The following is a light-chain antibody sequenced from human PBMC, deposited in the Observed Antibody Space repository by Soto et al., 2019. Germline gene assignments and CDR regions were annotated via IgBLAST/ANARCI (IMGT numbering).Light chain of an antibody. J-gene: IGLJ1*01. V-gene: IGLV2-23*02. CDR2: EVS. Sequence: QSGLTQPASVSGSPGQSITISCTGTSSDVGSYNLVSWYQQHPGKAPKLMIYEVSKRPSGVSNRFSGSKSGNTASLTISGLQAEDEADYYCCSYAGSSYVFGTGTKVTVL. CDR3: CSYAGSSYV. CDR1: SSDVGSYNL.